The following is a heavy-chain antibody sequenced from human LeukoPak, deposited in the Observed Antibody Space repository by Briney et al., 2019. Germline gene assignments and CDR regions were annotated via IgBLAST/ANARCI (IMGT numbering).Heavy chain of an antibody. CDR2: ISSSGSTI. D-gene: IGHD6-13*01. CDR3: ASPSAGTGDY. Sequence: PGGSLRLSCAASGFTFSSYEMNWVRQAPGKGLEWVSYISSSGSTIYYADSVKGRFTISRDNAKNSLYLQMNSLRAGDTAVYYCASPSAGTGDYWGQGTLVTVSS. CDR1: GFTFSSYE. J-gene: IGHJ4*02. V-gene: IGHV3-48*03.